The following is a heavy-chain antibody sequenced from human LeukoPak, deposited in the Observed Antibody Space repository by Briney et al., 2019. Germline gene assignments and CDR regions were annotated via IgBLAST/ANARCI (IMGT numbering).Heavy chain of an antibody. CDR1: GFTFNNYA. D-gene: IGHD2-2*01. CDR3: AKVPKGGYFDY. V-gene: IGHV3-23*01. J-gene: IGHJ4*02. Sequence: PGGSLRLSCSASGFTFNNYATSWVRQAPGQGLQWVSTVSGSGDSTYYADSVKGRFTISRENSKNTLWLQMNSLRAEDTAVYYCAKVPKGGYFDYWGQGTLVTVSS. CDR2: VSGSGDST.